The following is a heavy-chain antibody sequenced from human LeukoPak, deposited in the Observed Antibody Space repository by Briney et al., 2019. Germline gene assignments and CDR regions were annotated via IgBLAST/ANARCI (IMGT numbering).Heavy chain of an antibody. D-gene: IGHD6-13*01. CDR1: GYTFTSYG. CDR2: ISAYNGNT. J-gene: IGHJ4*02. Sequence: ASVKVSCKASGYTFTSYGISWVRQAPGQGLEWMGWISAYNGNTNYAQKLQGRVTMTTDTSTSTAYMELRSLRSDDTAVYYCARVWGIAAAGSFTPYYWGQGTLVTVSS. V-gene: IGHV1-18*01. CDR3: ARVWGIAAAGSFTPYY.